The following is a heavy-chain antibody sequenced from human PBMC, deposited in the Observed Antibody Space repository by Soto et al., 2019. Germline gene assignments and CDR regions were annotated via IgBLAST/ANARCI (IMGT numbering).Heavy chain of an antibody. V-gene: IGHV3-23*01. CDR2: ISNSGVDT. J-gene: IGHJ4*02. Sequence: EVQLLESGGGLVQPGGSPRLSCAASGFTFSSHAMSWVRQAPGKGLEWVSGISNSGVDTFYADSVKGRFTVSRDNSKNTLYLQMNSLRVEDTAVYYCAKGRFNFDYWGQGTLVTVSS. CDR3: AKGRFNFDY. CDR1: GFTFSSHA.